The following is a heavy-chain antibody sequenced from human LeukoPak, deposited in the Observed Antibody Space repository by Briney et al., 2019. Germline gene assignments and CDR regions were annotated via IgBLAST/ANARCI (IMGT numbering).Heavy chain of an antibody. J-gene: IGHJ4*02. CDR3: TTRGYYYGSGSYYTLFDY. CDR1: GFTFSNAW. CDR2: IKSKTDGGTT. V-gene: IGHV3-15*01. D-gene: IGHD3-10*01. Sequence: PGGSLRLSCAASGFTFSNAWMSWVRQAPGKGLEWVGRIKSKTDGGTTDYAAPVKGRFTISRDDSKNTLYLQMNSLKIEDTAVYYCTTRGYYYGSGSYYTLFDYWGQGTLVTVSS.